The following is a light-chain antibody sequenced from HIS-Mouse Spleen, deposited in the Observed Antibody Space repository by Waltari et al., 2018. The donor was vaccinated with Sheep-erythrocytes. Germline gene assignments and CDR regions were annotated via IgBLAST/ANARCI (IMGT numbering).Light chain of an antibody. Sequence: QSALTQPPSASGSPGQSVTLSCTGTSSDVGGYNYVPWYQQPPGKTPKPMVYEVSQWPSGVPDRLSGSKSGNTGPLTISGLQAEDEADYYCSSYAGGNNWVFGGGTKLTVL. J-gene: IGLJ3*02. CDR1: SSDVGGYNY. CDR2: EVS. CDR3: SSYAGGNNWV. V-gene: IGLV2-8*01.